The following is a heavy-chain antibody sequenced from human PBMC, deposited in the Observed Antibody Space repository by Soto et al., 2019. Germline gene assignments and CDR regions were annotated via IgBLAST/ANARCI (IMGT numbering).Heavy chain of an antibody. CDR2: LKSDNGGT. J-gene: IGHJ6*02. Sequence: QVQLVQSGAEVKPPGASVEVSCKASGYTFTGHYMHWVRQVSGKRLEYLGWLKSDNGGTYYTPRMQGRVTFTRDTCTRTAYMELGGLQSDDSAVYFCARDLCPLGSGSPCPLYGLDIWGQGTKVVVSS. V-gene: IGHV1-2*02. CDR1: GYTFTGHY. CDR3: ARDLCPLGSGSPCPLYGLDI. D-gene: IGHD3-10*01.